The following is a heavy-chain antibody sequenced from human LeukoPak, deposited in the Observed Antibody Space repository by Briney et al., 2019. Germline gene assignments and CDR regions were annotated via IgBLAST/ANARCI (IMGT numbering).Heavy chain of an antibody. J-gene: IGHJ3*02. V-gene: IGHV1-18*01. D-gene: IGHD2-15*01. CDR2: ISAYNGNT. CDR1: GYTFTSYG. CDR3: AREGLGPPRWDIVVVVAAQGAFDI. Sequence: ASVKVSCKASGYTFTSYGISWVRQAPGQGLEWMGWISAYNGNTNYARKLQGRVTMTTDTSTSTAYMELRSLRSDDTAVYYCAREGLGPPRWDIVVVVAAQGAFDIWGQGTMVTVSS.